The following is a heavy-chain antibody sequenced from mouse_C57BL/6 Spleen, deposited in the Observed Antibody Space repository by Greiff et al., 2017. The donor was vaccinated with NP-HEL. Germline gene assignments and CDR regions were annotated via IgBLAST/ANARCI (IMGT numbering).Heavy chain of an antibody. D-gene: IGHD2-4*01. Sequence: VQLQESGAELVRPGASVTLSCKASGYTFTDYEMHWVKQTPVHGLEWIGAIDPETGGTAYNQKFKGKAILTADKSSSTAYMELRSLTSEDSAVYYCTRGLYYDYDNWYFDVWGTGTTVTVSS. V-gene: IGHV1-15*01. J-gene: IGHJ1*03. CDR2: IDPETGGT. CDR1: GYTFTDYE. CDR3: TRGLYYDYDNWYFDV.